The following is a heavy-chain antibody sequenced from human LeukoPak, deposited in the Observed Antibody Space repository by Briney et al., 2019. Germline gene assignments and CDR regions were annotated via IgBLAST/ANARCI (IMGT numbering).Heavy chain of an antibody. CDR3: ASEAFCAGGSCNVQRVAS. CDR1: GYTFTAYY. V-gene: IGHV1-2*02. Sequence: GASVKVSCKASGYTFTAYYIHWVRQAPGQGLAWMGWIDTNTGATKYAQKFQGRVTITRDTSTDTAYMELSSLISGDTALYYCASEAFCAGGSCNVQRVASWGPGTLVTVSS. CDR2: IDTNTGAT. J-gene: IGHJ4*02. D-gene: IGHD2-8*02.